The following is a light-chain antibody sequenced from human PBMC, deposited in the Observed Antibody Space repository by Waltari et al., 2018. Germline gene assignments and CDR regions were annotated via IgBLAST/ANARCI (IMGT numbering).Light chain of an antibody. Sequence: SYVVTQPPSVSVAPGETATITCGGDNLGTYSVHWYQQKAGEAPVLVIFYVRDRPSGIPDRFSGSNSGNMATLTISRVEAGDEARYYCHVWHPHVDPGVFGTGTEVTVL. CDR1: NLGTYS. V-gene: IGLV3-21*04. CDR3: HVWHPHVDPGV. CDR2: YVR. J-gene: IGLJ1*01.